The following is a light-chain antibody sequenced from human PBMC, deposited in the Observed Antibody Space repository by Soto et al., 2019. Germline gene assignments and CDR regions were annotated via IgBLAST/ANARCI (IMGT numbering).Light chain of an antibody. CDR2: NND. J-gene: IGLJ2*01. Sequence: QLVLTQPPSASGTPGQRVNISCSGSSSNIGTNSVSWYQHLPGTAPKLIIYNNDRRPSGVPDRFSGSKSDTSASLAISGLQSEDETDYYCAAWDDSLNGPVFGGGTQLTVL. CDR1: SSNIGTNS. V-gene: IGLV1-44*01. CDR3: AAWDDSLNGPV.